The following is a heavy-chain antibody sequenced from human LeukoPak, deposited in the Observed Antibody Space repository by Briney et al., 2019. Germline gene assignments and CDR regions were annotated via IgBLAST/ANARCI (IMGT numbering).Heavy chain of an antibody. Sequence: GASVKVSCKASGGTFSSYAISWVRQAPGQGLEWMGGIIPIFGTANYAQKFQGRVTITADESTSTAYMEVSSLRSEDTAVYYCARTYCGGDCYSSRGWFDTWGQGTLVTVSS. J-gene: IGHJ5*02. CDR3: ARTYCGGDCYSSRGWFDT. CDR2: IIPIFGTA. D-gene: IGHD2-21*02. CDR1: GGTFSSYA. V-gene: IGHV1-69*13.